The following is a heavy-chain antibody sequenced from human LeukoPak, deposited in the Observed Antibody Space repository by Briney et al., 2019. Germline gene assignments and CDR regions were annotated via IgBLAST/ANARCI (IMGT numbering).Heavy chain of an antibody. CDR1: GFTFSSYS. V-gene: IGHV3-21*01. D-gene: IGHD1-26*01. J-gene: IGHJ4*02. CDR3: ASNSWWELLFFDY. Sequence: GGSLRLSCVASGFTFSSYSMNWVRQAPGKGLEWVSSISSSSSYIYYADSVNGRFTISRDNAKNSLYLQMNSLRAEHTAVYYCASNSWWELLFFDYWGQGTLVTVSS. CDR2: ISSSSSYI.